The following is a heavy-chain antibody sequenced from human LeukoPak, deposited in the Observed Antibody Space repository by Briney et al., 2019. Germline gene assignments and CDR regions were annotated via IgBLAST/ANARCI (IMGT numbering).Heavy chain of an antibody. Sequence: ASVKVSCKASGYTFTSYDINWLRQATGQGLEWMGWLNPNSGHTGSAQKFQDRVTITRDTSISTVYMELSSLRSEDTAVYYCARNVAGTGDFDYWGQGTLVTVSS. D-gene: IGHD6-19*01. CDR1: GYTFTSYD. CDR2: LNPNSGHT. V-gene: IGHV1-8*03. J-gene: IGHJ4*02. CDR3: ARNVAGTGDFDY.